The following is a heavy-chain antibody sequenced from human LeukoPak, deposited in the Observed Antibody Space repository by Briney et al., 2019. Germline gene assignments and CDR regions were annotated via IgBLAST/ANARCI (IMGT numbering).Heavy chain of an antibody. D-gene: IGHD1-1*01. CDR1: GGSISSYC. Sequence: SETLSLTCTVSGGSISSYCWSWIRQPPGKGLEWIGEINHSGSTNYNPSLKSRVTISVDTSKNQFSLKLSSVTAADTAVYYCARIRVQLERQSFDYWGQGTLVTVSS. V-gene: IGHV4-34*01. CDR3: ARIRVQLERQSFDY. J-gene: IGHJ4*02. CDR2: INHSGST.